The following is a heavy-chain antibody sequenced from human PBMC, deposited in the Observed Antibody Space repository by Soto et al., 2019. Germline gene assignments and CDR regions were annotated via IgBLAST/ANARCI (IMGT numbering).Heavy chain of an antibody. V-gene: IGHV3-23*01. CDR2: ISGSGGNT. Sequence: GGSLRLSCTASGFTFSSYAMSWVRQAPGKGLEWVSAISGSGGNTYYADSVKGRFTISRDNSKNTLYLQMNSLRAEDTAVYYCAKGQVSRSPTDSYYFDYWGQGTLVTVSS. CDR1: GFTFSSYA. D-gene: IGHD1-20*01. CDR3: AKGQVSRSPTDSYYFDY. J-gene: IGHJ4*02.